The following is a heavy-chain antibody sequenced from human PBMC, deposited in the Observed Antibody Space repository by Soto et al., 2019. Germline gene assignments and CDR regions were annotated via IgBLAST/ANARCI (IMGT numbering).Heavy chain of an antibody. V-gene: IGHV4-4*02. CDR1: GGSISSSNW. CDR3: ASQIVGATTGAFDY. Sequence: PSETLSLTCAVSGGSISSSNWWSWVRQPPGKGLEWIGEIYHSGSTNYNPSLKSRVTISVDKSKNQFSLKLSSVTAADTAVYYCASQIVGATTGAFDYWGQGTLVTVSS. J-gene: IGHJ4*02. CDR2: IYHSGST. D-gene: IGHD1-26*01.